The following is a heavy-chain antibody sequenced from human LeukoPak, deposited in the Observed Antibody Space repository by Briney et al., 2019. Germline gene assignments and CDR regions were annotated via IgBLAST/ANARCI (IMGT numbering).Heavy chain of an antibody. J-gene: IGHJ4*02. Sequence: SETLSLTCAVYGGSFSGYYWSWIRQPPGKGLEWIGEINHSGSTNHNPSLKSRVTISVDTSKNQFSLKLSSVTAADTAVYYCARVGITIPLRALDYWGQGTLVTVSS. CDR1: GGSFSGYY. CDR3: ARVGITIPLRALDY. D-gene: IGHD3-3*01. V-gene: IGHV4-34*01. CDR2: INHSGST.